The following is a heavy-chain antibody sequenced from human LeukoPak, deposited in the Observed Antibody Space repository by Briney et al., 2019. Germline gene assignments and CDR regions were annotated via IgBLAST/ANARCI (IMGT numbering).Heavy chain of an antibody. CDR3: ARDLCSGGSCGINYYYYGMDV. CDR1: GGTFSSYA. J-gene: IGHJ6*02. D-gene: IGHD2-15*01. V-gene: IGHV1-69*13. CDR2: IIPIFGTA. Sequence: GASVKVSCKASGGTFSSYAISWVRQAPGQGLEWMGGIIPIFGTANYAQKFQGRVTITADESTSTAYMELSSLRSEDTAVYYCARDLCSGGSCGINYYYYGMDVWGQGTTVTVSS.